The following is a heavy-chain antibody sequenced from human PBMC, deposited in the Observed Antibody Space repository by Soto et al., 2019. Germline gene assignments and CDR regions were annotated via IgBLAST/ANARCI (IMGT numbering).Heavy chain of an antibody. J-gene: IGHJ2*01. CDR3: ARDRGSSGYYRLSRYFDL. D-gene: IGHD3-22*01. CDR1: GGSISSGGYY. CDR2: IYYSGST. Sequence: QVQLQESGPGLVKPSQTLSLTCTVSGGSISSGGYYWSWIRQHPGKGLEWIGYIYYSGSTYYNPSLKSRVTISVDTSKNQFSLKLSAVTAADTAVYYCARDRGSSGYYRLSRYFDLWGRGTLVTVSS. V-gene: IGHV4-31*03.